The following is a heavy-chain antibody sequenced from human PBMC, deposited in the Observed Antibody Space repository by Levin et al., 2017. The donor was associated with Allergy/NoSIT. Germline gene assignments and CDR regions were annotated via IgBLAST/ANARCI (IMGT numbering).Heavy chain of an antibody. CDR2: ISDNAKKT. V-gene: IGHV3-48*01. Sequence: AGESLKISCAASGIIFSDYNMNWVRQAPGKGLEWISYISDNAKKTYYGDSVKGRFTISRDNTRKSLYLQMSSLRADDTAVYYCARDVGVGGTDRGHFDLWGRGTLVTVSS. J-gene: IGHJ2*01. CDR1: GIIFSDYN. D-gene: IGHD6-19*01. CDR3: ARDVGVGGTDRGHFDL.